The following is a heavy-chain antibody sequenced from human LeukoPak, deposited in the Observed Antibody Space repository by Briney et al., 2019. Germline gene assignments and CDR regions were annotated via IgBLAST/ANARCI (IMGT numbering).Heavy chain of an antibody. D-gene: IGHD3-10*01. CDR1: GFTFSSYA. CDR3: ARDHRGVRDYFDY. Sequence: GGSLRLSCAASGFTFSSYAMHWVRQAPGKGLEWVAVISYDGSNKYYADSVKGRFTISRDNSKNTLYLQMNSLRAEDTAVYYCARDHRGVRDYFDYWGQGTLVTVSS. V-gene: IGHV3-30-3*01. CDR2: ISYDGSNK. J-gene: IGHJ4*02.